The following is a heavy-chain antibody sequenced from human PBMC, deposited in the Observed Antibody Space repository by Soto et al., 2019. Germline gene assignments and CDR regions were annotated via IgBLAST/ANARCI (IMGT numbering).Heavy chain of an antibody. D-gene: IGHD5-12*01. J-gene: IGHJ5*02. Sequence: ASVKVFCKASGYTFNSYGITWVRQAPGQGLEWMGWISAYNGDTNYAQNFRGRVTMTTDTSTSTAYMELRSLRSDDTAMYYCARDIVHTRDKNWFDPWGQGTQVTVSS. CDR3: ARDIVHTRDKNWFDP. CDR2: ISAYNGDT. CDR1: GYTFNSYG. V-gene: IGHV1-18*01.